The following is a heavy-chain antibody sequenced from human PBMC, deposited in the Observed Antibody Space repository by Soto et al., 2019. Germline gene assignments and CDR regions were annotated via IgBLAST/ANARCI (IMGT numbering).Heavy chain of an antibody. J-gene: IGHJ4*02. V-gene: IGHV4-34*01. Sequence: QVQLQQWGAGLLKPSETLSLTCAVYGGSFSGYYWSWIRQPPGKGLEWLGEINHSGSTNYNPSLKSRVTISVDTSKNQFSLKLSSGPAGDTAVYYCSGASIVVVPASRNDSWGQGSLVTVSS. CDR2: INHSGST. CDR1: GGSFSGYY. D-gene: IGHD2-2*01. CDR3: SGASIVVVPASRNDS.